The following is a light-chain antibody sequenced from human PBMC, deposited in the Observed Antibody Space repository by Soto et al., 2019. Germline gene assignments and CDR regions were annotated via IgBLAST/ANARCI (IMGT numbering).Light chain of an antibody. CDR1: ESVHRN. Sequence: EMVMTQSPATLSVSPGERVTLSCRASESVHRNLAWYQQKPGQGPSLLIYYASTRATGVPDRFTGSGSGTEFTLIISSLQSEDFGVYLCQHYSSWPPTFGPGTKVEIK. J-gene: IGKJ3*01. CDR2: YAS. CDR3: QHYSSWPPT. V-gene: IGKV3-15*01.